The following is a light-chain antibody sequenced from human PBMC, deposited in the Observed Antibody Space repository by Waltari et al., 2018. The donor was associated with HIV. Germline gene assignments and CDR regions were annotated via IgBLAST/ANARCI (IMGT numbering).Light chain of an antibody. V-gene: IGLV3-19*01. Sequence: VIITCRGDSLRKNYASWYQQRPGQAPRLVFYGNDGRPSGIPDRFSGSSSGDTASLTITGTQAEDEADYYCNCRGNSGDQVLFGGGTHISVL. J-gene: IGLJ2*01. CDR1: SLRKNY. CDR2: GND. CDR3: NCRGNSGDQVL.